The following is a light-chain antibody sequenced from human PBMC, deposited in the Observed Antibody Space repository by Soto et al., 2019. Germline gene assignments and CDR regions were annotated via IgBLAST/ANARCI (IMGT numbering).Light chain of an antibody. CDR1: SSNIGSNT. Sequence: QSVLTQPPPASGTPGQRVTIFCSGSSSNIGSNTVNWYQQLPGTAPKLLIYSNNQRPSGVPDRFSGSKSGTSASLAISGLQSEDEADYYCAAWDDSLNGQVFGTGTKVTVL. V-gene: IGLV1-44*01. CDR3: AAWDDSLNGQV. CDR2: SNN. J-gene: IGLJ1*01.